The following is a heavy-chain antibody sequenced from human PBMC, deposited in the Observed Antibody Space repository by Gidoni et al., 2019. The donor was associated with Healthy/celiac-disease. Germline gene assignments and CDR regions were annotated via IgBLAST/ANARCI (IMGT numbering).Heavy chain of an antibody. D-gene: IGHD3-22*01. Sequence: QVQLQESGPGLVKPSQTLSLTCTVSGGSISSGGYYWSWSRQHPGKGLEWVGYIYYSGSTYYNPSLKSRVTISVDTSKNQFSLKLSSVTAADTAVYYCARDSKVVMLLPDYWGQGTLVTVSS. J-gene: IGHJ4*02. CDR2: IYYSGST. CDR1: GGSISSGGYY. V-gene: IGHV4-31*03. CDR3: ARDSKVVMLLPDY.